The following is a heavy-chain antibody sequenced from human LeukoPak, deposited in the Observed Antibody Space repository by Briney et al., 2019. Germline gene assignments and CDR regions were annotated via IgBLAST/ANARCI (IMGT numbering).Heavy chain of an antibody. D-gene: IGHD4-23*01. CDR1: GYTFTSYD. CDR3: AREAVVTPYYYYMDV. CDR2: MNPNSGNT. Sequence: ASVKVSCKASGYTFTSYDINWVRQATGQGLEWMGWMNPNSGNTGYAQKFQGRVTMTRNTSISTAYMELSSLRSEDTAVYYCAREAVVTPYYYYMDVWGKGTTVTISS. V-gene: IGHV1-8*01. J-gene: IGHJ6*03.